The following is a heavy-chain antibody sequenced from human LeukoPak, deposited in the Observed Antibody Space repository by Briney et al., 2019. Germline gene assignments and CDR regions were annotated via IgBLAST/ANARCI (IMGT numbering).Heavy chain of an antibody. CDR1: GYSFTSYW. V-gene: IGHV5-51*01. D-gene: IGHD6-19*01. CDR3: AGPAEYSGGWYGRNPDY. Sequence: GESLKISCKGSGYSFTSYWIGWVRQMPGKGLEWMGIIYPGDSDTRYSPSFQGQVTISADKSISTAYLQWSSLKASDTAMYYCAGPAEYSGGWYGRNPDYWGQGTLVTVSS. CDR2: IYPGDSDT. J-gene: IGHJ4*02.